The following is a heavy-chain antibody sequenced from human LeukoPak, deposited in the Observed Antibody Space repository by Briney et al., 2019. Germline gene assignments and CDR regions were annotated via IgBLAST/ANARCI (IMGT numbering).Heavy chain of an antibody. CDR1: GFTFTNYA. D-gene: IGHD3-16*01. Sequence: AGGSLRLSCAVSGFTFTNYAMSWVRQAPGKGLEWVSTISGRSSSTYYADSVKGRFTISRDNSKSTLFLQMHSLRADDTAVYYCAKDPVNWGQDSGTFDIWGQGTMVSVSS. CDR2: ISGRSSST. V-gene: IGHV3-23*01. J-gene: IGHJ3*02. CDR3: AKDPVNWGQDSGTFDI.